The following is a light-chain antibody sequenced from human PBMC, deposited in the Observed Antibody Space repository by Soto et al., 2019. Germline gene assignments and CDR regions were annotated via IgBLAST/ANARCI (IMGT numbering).Light chain of an antibody. Sequence: DIQMTQSPSSLSASVGYRVTITCPASQSISSYLNWYQRKPGKAPKLLIYDASSLESGVPSRFSGSGSGTEFTLTISSLQPDDFATYYCQQYNSYRITFGQGTRLEIK. CDR3: QQYNSYRIT. CDR2: DAS. V-gene: IGKV1-5*01. CDR1: QSISSY. J-gene: IGKJ5*01.